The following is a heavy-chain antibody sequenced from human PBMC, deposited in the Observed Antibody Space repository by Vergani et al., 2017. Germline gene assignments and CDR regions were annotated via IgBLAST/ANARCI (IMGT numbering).Heavy chain of an antibody. V-gene: IGHV3-33*01. Sequence: VELVESGGGVVQPGGSLRLSCAASGFTFSHYGMHWVRQAPGKGLEWVAGSWYDGNNKQYADSVKGRFTISRDNSKSTMYLQMNSLRDEDTGVYYCARDLRLLYNRFDPWGQGTLVTGSS. J-gene: IGHJ5*02. CDR1: GFTFSHYG. CDR3: ARDLRLLYNRFDP. D-gene: IGHD1-14*01. CDR2: SWYDGNNK.